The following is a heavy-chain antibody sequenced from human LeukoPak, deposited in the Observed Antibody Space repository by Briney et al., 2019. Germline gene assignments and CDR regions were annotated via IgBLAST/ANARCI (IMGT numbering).Heavy chain of an antibody. CDR3: ARVARSDVTHWYFDL. D-gene: IGHD1-14*01. CDR2: IIPIFGTA. CDR1: GYTFTTHD. V-gene: IGHV1-69*13. Sequence: SVKVSCKASGYTFTTHDISWVRQAPGQGLEWMEGIIPIFGTANYAQKFQGRVTITADESTSTAYMELSSLRSEDTAVYYCARVARSDVTHWYFDLWGRGTLVTVSS. J-gene: IGHJ2*01.